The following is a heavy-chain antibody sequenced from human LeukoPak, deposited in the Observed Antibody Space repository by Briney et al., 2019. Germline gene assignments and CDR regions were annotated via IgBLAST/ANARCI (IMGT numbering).Heavy chain of an antibody. J-gene: IGHJ4*02. Sequence: GGSLRLSCAASGFTFSTYAMSWVRQAPGKGLEWVSGISGSGDSTYYADSVKGRFTISRDNSWNTLFLQMSSLRAEDTAVYYCAKARSDNKTWYAGSHWGQGTLVTVSS. CDR2: ISGSGDST. CDR1: GFTFSTYA. V-gene: IGHV3-23*01. D-gene: IGHD2-8*01. CDR3: AKARSDNKTWYAGSH.